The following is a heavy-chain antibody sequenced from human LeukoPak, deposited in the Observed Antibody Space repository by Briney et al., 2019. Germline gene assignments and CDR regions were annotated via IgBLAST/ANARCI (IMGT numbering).Heavy chain of an antibody. D-gene: IGHD2/OR15-2a*01. Sequence: PGGSLRLSCAASGFTFSSYSMNWVRQAPGKGLEWVSSISSSSSYIYYADSVKGRFTISRDNAKNSLYLQMNSLRAEDTAVYYCAGDAYCNSDYCYSLDAFDIWGQGTMVTVSS. CDR1: GFTFSSYS. V-gene: IGHV3-21*01. J-gene: IGHJ3*02. CDR3: AGDAYCNSDYCYSLDAFDI. CDR2: ISSSSSYI.